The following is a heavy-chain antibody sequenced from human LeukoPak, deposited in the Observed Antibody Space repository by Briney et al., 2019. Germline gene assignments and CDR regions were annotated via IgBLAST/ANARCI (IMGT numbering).Heavy chain of an antibody. D-gene: IGHD6-13*01. Sequence: PGGSLRLSCAASTFTFSSYNMNWVRQAPGEGLEWLANINEDGSQKYCVNSVKGRFTISRDNAKNSVYLQMNSLRAEDTAVYYCARGLATADAYWGQGTLVTVSS. J-gene: IGHJ4*02. CDR2: INEDGSQK. CDR1: TFTFSSYN. V-gene: IGHV3-7*01. CDR3: ARGLATADAY.